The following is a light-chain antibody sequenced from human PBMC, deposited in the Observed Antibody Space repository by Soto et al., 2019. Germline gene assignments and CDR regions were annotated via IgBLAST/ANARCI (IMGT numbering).Light chain of an antibody. J-gene: IGLJ1*01. CDR2: EVS. V-gene: IGLV2-14*01. CDR3: SSYTTSSTYV. CDR1: SSDVGDNNF. Sequence: QSALTQPASVSGSPGQSITISCTGTSSDVGDNNFVSWYQQHPGKAPKLMIYEVSARPSGVSNRFSGSKSGNTASLTISGLQAEDEADFYCSSYTTSSTYVFGTGTKLTVL.